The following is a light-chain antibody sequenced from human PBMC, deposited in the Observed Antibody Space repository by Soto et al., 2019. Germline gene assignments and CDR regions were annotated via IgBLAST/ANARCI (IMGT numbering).Light chain of an antibody. CDR2: AIS. V-gene: IGKV3-15*01. CDR3: QHYNSYSEA. J-gene: IGKJ1*01. Sequence: EIVLTQSPAPLFVSPGERTRLSRRASQSISSNLAWYQQKPGQAPRLLIYAISTRATGIPARFSGSGSVTDFTLTISSLQPDDFATYYCQHYNSYSEAFGQGTKVDIK. CDR1: QSISSN.